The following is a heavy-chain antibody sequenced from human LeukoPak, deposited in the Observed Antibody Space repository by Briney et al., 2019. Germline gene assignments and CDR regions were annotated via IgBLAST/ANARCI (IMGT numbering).Heavy chain of an antibody. J-gene: IGHJ4*02. CDR3: AREQRYSSGWSGYYFDY. CDR1: GGSISSGGYY. CDR2: IYYSGST. D-gene: IGHD6-19*01. V-gene: IGHV4-31*03. Sequence: PSETLSLTCTVSGGSISSGGYYWSWIRQHPGKGLEWIGYIYYSGSTYYNPSLKSRVTIPVDTSKNQFSLKLSSVTAADTAVYYCAREQRYSSGWSGYYFDYWGQGTLVTVSS.